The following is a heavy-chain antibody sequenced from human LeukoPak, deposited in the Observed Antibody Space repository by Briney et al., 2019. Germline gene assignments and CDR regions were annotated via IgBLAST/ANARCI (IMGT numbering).Heavy chain of an antibody. Sequence: PSETLSLTCTVSGGSISSSSYYWGWIRQPPGKGLEWIGSIYYSGSTYYNPSLKSRVTISVDTSKNQFSLKLSSVTAADTAVYYCARLGIAAAGAGWFDTWGQGTLVTVSS. D-gene: IGHD6-13*01. J-gene: IGHJ5*02. CDR3: ARLGIAAAGAGWFDT. V-gene: IGHV4-39*01. CDR1: GGSISSSSYY. CDR2: IYYSGST.